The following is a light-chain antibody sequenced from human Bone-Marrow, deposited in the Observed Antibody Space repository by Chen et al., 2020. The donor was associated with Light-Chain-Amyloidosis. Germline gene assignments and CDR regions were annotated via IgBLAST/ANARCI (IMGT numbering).Light chain of an antibody. CDR1: DLPTKY. CDR2: RDT. J-gene: IGLJ2*01. V-gene: IGLV3-25*03. CDR3: QSADSSGTYEVI. Sequence: SYELPHPPSVSVSPGPTSRLPCSGDDLPTKYAYWYQQKPGQAPVLVIHRDTERPSGISERFSGSSSGTTATLTISGVQAEDEADYHCQSADSSGTYEVIFGGGTKLTVL.